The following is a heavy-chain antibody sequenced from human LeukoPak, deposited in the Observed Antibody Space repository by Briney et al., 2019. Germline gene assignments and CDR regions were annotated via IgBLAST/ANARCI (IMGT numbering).Heavy chain of an antibody. Sequence: SGTLSLTCAVSGGSISSSNWWSWVRQPPGKGLEWIGEIFHTGNTNYNPSLKSRLTISVDKSKNQFSLKLTSVTAADTAIYYCARFVYGDYAFDYWGQGTLVSVSS. D-gene: IGHD4-17*01. CDR3: ARFVYGDYAFDY. CDR1: GGSISSSNW. CDR2: IFHTGNT. J-gene: IGHJ4*02. V-gene: IGHV4-4*02.